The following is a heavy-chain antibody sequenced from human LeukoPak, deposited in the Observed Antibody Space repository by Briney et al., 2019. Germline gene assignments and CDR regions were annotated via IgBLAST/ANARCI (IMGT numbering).Heavy chain of an antibody. CDR3: AKDRLVLDSGDADDY. CDR1: GFTFSSYA. J-gene: IGHJ4*02. D-gene: IGHD3-10*01. CDR2: ISGSGGST. Sequence: PGGSLRLSCAASGFTFSSYAMGWVRQAPGKGLEWVSAISGSGGSTYYADSVKGRFTISRDNSKNTLYLQMNSLRAEDTAVYYCAKDRLVLDSGDADDYWGQGTLVTVFS. V-gene: IGHV3-23*01.